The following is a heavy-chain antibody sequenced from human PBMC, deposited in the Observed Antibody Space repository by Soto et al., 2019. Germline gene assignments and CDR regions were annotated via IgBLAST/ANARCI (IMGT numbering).Heavy chain of an antibody. CDR1: GGSIRSYY. CDR3: AMNYGHAFDI. D-gene: IGHD1-7*01. J-gene: IGHJ3*02. CDR2: IYYSGST. V-gene: IGHV4-59*01. Sequence: QVQLQESGPGLVKPSETLSLTCTVSGGSIRSYYWCWIRQPPGKGLEWIGYIYYSGSTNYNPSLKSRVTISVDTSTNPYTLKLSYVTAAATAVYYFAMNYGHAFDIWGQGTMVTVSS.